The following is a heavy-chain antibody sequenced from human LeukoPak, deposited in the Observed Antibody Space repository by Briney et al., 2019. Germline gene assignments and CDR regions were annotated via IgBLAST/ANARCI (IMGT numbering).Heavy chain of an antibody. Sequence: GGSLRLSCVASGFSVSSNYMAWVRQAPGKGLEWVSVLYIGGNTYYGDFVKGRFTISRDNSRNTLYLQMNSLRVDDTAVYYCAKVSWSRSDRDYWGQGTLVTVSS. CDR1: GFSVSSNY. CDR2: LYIGGNT. V-gene: IGHV3-53*01. CDR3: AKVSWSRSDRDY. J-gene: IGHJ4*02. D-gene: IGHD3-3*01.